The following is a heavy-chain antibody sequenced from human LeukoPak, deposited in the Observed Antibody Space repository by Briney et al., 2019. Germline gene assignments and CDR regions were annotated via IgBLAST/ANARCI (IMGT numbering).Heavy chain of an antibody. V-gene: IGHV4-34*01. D-gene: IGHD3-16*01. Sequence: SETLSLTCAVYGGSFSGYYWSWIRQPPGKGLEWIGEINHSGSTNYNPSLKSRVTISVDTSKNQFSLKLSSVTAADTAVYYCARIGDLSYFDYWGQGTLVTVS. CDR2: INHSGST. CDR1: GGSFSGYY. J-gene: IGHJ4*02. CDR3: ARIGDLSYFDY.